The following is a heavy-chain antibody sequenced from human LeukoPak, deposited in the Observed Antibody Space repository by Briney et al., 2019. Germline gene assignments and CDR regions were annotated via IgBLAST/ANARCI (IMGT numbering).Heavy chain of an antibody. CDR3: ARRGSWPLDY. CDR2: TYYRSKWYS. D-gene: IGHD6-13*01. Sequence: SQTLSLTCAISGDSVSSNSAAWNWIRQSPSRGLEWLGSTYYRSKWYSRYVVSVQSRINIYPDTSHNQFSLQLTSVPPQDTALYHCARRGSWPLDYWGQGTLVPVSS. V-gene: IGHV6-1*01. J-gene: IGHJ4*02. CDR1: GDSVSSNSAA.